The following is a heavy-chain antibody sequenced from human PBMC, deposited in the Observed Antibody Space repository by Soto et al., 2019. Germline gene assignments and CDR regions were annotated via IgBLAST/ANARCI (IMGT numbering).Heavy chain of an antibody. D-gene: IGHD6-19*01. CDR2: AYYSGRT. V-gene: IGHV4-59*08. Sequence: SETLSLTCTVSCASVSGDYHTWMRQPPGKGLEWIGYAYYSGRTNYNTSIKSRVTISVDTSKNQFSLKLTSVTAADTAVYYCARHVAGTFVDYWGQGTLVTVSS. CDR3: ARHVAGTFVDY. CDR1: CASVSGDY. J-gene: IGHJ4*02.